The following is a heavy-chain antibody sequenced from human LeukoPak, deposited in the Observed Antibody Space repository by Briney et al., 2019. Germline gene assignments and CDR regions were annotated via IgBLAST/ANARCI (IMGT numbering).Heavy chain of an antibody. Sequence: GGSLRLSCAASGFTFSSYEMNWVRQAPGKGLEWVSYLSRSGINIYYADSVKGRFTISRDNAKNSLYLQMNSLRAEDTAVYYCARDRYSSSLYFDYWGQGTLVTVSS. CDR1: GFTFSSYE. CDR3: ARDRYSSSLYFDY. J-gene: IGHJ4*02. D-gene: IGHD6-6*01. CDR2: LSRSGINI. V-gene: IGHV3-48*03.